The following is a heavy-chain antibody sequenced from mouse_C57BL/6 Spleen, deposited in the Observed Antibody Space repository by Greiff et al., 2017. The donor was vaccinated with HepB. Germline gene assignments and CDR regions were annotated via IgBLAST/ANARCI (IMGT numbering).Heavy chain of an antibody. CDR1: GYAFSSYW. V-gene: IGHV1-80*01. CDR3: ARVEGDYAMDY. Sequence: VQLQESGAELVKPGASVKISCKASGYAFSSYWMNWVKQRPGKGLEWIGQIYPGDGDTNYNGKFKGKATLTVDKSSSTAYMQLSSLTSEDSAVYFGARVEGDYAMDYWGQGTSVTVSS. CDR2: IYPGDGDT. J-gene: IGHJ4*01.